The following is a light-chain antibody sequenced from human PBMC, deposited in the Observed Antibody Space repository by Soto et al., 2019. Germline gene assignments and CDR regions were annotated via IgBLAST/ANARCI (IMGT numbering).Light chain of an antibody. CDR2: DVS. J-gene: IGLJ2*01. CDR3: SSYTGGSTVV. Sequence: QSALTQPASVSGSPGQSIAISCTGTSSDIGDYNYVSWYEQHPVKAPKLMIFDVSNRPSGVSNRFSGSMSGNTASLTISGLQPEDEADYYCSSYTGGSTVVFGGGTQLTVL. CDR1: SSDIGDYNY. V-gene: IGLV2-14*01.